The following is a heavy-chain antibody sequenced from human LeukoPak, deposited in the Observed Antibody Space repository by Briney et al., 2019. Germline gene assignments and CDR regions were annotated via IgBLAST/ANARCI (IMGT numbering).Heavy chain of an antibody. J-gene: IGHJ4*02. CDR1: GYTFTSYG. CDR3: ARALLELYCGGDCYLFDY. V-gene: IGHV1-18*01. CDR2: ISAYNGNT. D-gene: IGHD2-21*02. Sequence: GASVKVSCKASGYTFTSYGISWVRQAPGQGLEWMGWISAYNGNTNYAQKLQGRVTMTTDTSTSTAFMELRSLRSDDTAVYYCARALLELYCGGDCYLFDYWGQGTLVTVSS.